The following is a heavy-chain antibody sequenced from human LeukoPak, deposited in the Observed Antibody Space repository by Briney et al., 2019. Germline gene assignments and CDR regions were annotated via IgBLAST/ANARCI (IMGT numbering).Heavy chain of an antibody. CDR2: MYYSGST. D-gene: IGHD3-3*01. CDR1: GGSISSSSYY. CDR3: ARGLNDSWTGENY. J-gene: IGHJ4*02. Sequence: SETLSLTCTVSGGSISSSSYYWGWIRQPPGKGLEWIGSMYYSGSTDYNPSLKSRVTISVDTSKNQFSLKVRYVTAADTAVYYCARGLNDSWTGENYWGQGTLVTVSS. V-gene: IGHV4-39*07.